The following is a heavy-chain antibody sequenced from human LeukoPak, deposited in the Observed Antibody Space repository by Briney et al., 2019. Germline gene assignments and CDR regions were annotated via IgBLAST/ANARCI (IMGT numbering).Heavy chain of an antibody. CDR1: GFTFDDYV. D-gene: IGHD5-24*01. CDR2: ISGDGATT. V-gene: IGHV3-43*02. J-gene: IGHJ4*02. Sequence: PGGSLRLSCAASGFTFDDYVMHWVRQAPGKGLEWVSLISGDGATTYYAGSVRGRFTISRDNGKNSLYLQMNSLRTEDTAFYYCARACRDGYNIDYWGQGTLVTVSS. CDR3: ARACRDGYNIDY.